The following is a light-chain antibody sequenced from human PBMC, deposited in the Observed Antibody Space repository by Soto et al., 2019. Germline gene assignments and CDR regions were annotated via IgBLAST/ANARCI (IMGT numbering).Light chain of an antibody. CDR2: GAF. CDR1: QSVSTTY. V-gene: IGKV3-20*01. CDR3: QQYGRSPLT. J-gene: IGKJ1*01. Sequence: EILLTQSPVTLSLSPGDRATLSCRASQSVSTTYLDWYQQKPGQPPRLLIYGAFNRATGIPDRFSGSGSGKDFTFTSSRLEPEDFAVYYCQQYGRSPLTVGQGTNVEIK.